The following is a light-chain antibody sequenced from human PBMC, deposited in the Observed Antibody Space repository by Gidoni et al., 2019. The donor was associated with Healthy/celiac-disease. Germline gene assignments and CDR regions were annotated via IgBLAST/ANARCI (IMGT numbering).Light chain of an antibody. CDR3: QQYNNWPLT. Sequence: EIVMTQSPATLSMSPGERATLSCRASQSVSSNLAWYQQKPGQAPRLLIYGASTRATGIPARFRGSGSGTEFTLTISSLQSEDFAVYYCQQYNNWPLTFXXXTRLEIK. J-gene: IGKJ5*01. CDR2: GAS. V-gene: IGKV3-15*01. CDR1: QSVSSN.